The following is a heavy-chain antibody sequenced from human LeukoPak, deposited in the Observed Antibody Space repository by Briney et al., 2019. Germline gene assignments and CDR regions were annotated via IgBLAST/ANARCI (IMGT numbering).Heavy chain of an antibody. J-gene: IGHJ4*02. CDR3: AREGDLFYDSSGYSY. D-gene: IGHD3-22*01. CDR1: GFTFSSYA. Sequence: GGSLRLSCAASGFTFSSYAMHWVRQAPGKGLEWVAVISYDGSNKYYADSVKGRFTISRDNSKNTPYLQMNSLRAEDTAVYYCAREGDLFYDSSGYSYWGQGTLVTVSS. V-gene: IGHV3-30-3*01. CDR2: ISYDGSNK.